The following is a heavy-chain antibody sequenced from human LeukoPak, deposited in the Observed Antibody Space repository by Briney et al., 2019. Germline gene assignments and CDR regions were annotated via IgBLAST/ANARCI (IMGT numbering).Heavy chain of an antibody. V-gene: IGHV1-2*06. J-gene: IGHJ5*02. CDR3: ARDPCVTTVTTFWFDP. D-gene: IGHD4-17*01. CDR1: GYTFTGYY. CDR2: INPNSGGT. Sequence: ASVKVSCKASGYTFTGYYMHWVRQAPGQGLEWMGRINPNSGGTNYAQKFQGRVTMTRDTSISTAYMELSRLRSDDTAVYYCARDPCVTTVTTFWFDPWGQGTLVTVSS.